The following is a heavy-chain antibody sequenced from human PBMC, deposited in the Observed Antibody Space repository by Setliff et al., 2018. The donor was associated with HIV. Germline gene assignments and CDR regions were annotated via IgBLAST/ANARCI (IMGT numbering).Heavy chain of an antibody. CDR1: GGSISSSSYY. J-gene: IGHJ6*03. CDR3: ARETYYYDNPQYYYYYMDV. V-gene: IGHV4-39*01. CDR2: IYYSGST. Sequence: PSETLSLTCTVSGGSISSSSYYWGWIRQPPGKGLEWIGNIYYSGSTYYNPSLKSRVTISVDTSENQFSLRLRSVTAADTAVYYCARETYYYDNPQYYYYYMDVWGKGTTVTVSS. D-gene: IGHD3-22*01.